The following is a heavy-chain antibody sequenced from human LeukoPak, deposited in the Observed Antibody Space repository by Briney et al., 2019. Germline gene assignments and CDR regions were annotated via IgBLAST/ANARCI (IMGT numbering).Heavy chain of an antibody. CDR1: GFTFSDYY. CDR3: AGVPGKYAFDI. V-gene: IGHV3-11*05. D-gene: IGHD3-10*01. J-gene: IGHJ3*02. CDR2: ISSSSSST. Sequence: GGSLRLSCAASGFTFSDYYMSWIRQAPGKGLEWVAYISSSSSSTNYADSVKGRFTISRDNAKDSLYLQMNSLRAEDTAVYYCAGVPGKYAFDIWGQGTMVTVSA.